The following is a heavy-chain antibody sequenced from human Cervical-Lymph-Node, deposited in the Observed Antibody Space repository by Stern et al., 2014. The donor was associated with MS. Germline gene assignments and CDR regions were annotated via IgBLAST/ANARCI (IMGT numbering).Heavy chain of an antibody. CDR2: IYYSGTT. J-gene: IGHJ3*02. CDR3: AGAIGKYELLESFDM. V-gene: IGHV4-30-4*01. CDR1: GASVGGGDWY. Sequence: QVQLQESGPGLVKPSQTLSLACAVSGASVGGGDWYWSWIRQPPGKGLEWLGRIYYSGTTYYKPSLKSRLIISLDTSKNQFSLNLTSVTAADTAVYYCAGAIGKYELLESFDMWGQGTMVTVSS. D-gene: IGHD1-1*01.